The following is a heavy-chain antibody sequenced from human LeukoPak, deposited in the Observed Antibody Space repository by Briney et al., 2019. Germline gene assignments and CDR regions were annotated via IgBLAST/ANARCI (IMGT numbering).Heavy chain of an antibody. CDR3: ANFPHTVTTFSVGDY. CDR1: GFTFSNYA. CDR2: ISGSGGST. Sequence: PGGSLRLSCAASGFTFSNYAMAWVRQAPGKGLEWVSAISGSGGSTYYADSVKGRFTISRDNSKNTLYLQMNSLRAEDTAVYYCANFPHTVTTFSVGDYWGQGTLVTVSS. V-gene: IGHV3-23*01. D-gene: IGHD4-17*01. J-gene: IGHJ4*02.